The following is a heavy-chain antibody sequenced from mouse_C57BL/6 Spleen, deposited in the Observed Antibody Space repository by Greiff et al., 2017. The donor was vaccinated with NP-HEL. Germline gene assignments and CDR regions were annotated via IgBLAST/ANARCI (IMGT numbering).Heavy chain of an antibody. CDR1: GYTFTDYY. V-gene: IGHV1-26*01. D-gene: IGHD1-1*01. J-gene: IGHJ4*01. CDR3: AREGIRYYGSRYAMDY. CDR2: INPNNGGT. Sequence: VQLQQSGPELVKPGASVKISCKASGYTFTDYYMNWVKQSHGKSLEWIGDINPNNGGTSYNQKFKGKATLTVDKSSSTAYMELRSLTSEDSAVYYCAREGIRYYGSRYAMDYWGQGTSVTVSS.